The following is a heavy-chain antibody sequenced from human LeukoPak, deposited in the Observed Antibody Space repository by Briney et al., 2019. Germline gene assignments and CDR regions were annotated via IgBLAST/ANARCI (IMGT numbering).Heavy chain of an antibody. CDR3: ARDLASIHLIAYCGGDCYPQYFQH. CDR1: GYTFTSYG. J-gene: IGHJ1*01. Sequence: GASVKVSCKASGYTFTSYGISWVRQAPGQGLEWMGWISAYNGNTNYAQKLQGRVTMTTDTSTSTAYMELRSLRSDDTAVYYCARDLASIHLIAYCGGDCYPQYFQHWGQGTLVTVSS. V-gene: IGHV1-18*01. CDR2: ISAYNGNT. D-gene: IGHD2-21*02.